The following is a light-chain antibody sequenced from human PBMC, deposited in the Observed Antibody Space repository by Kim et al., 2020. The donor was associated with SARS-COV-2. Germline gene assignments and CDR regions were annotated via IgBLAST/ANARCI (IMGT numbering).Light chain of an antibody. Sequence: SSELTQDPAVSVALGQTVRITCQGDSLRSYFASWYQQKPGQAPVLVFYGKNNRPSGIPDRFSGSYSGNTASLTITAAQAGDEADYYCNSRESSANHWMFGGGTQLTVL. CDR3: NSRESSANHWM. V-gene: IGLV3-19*01. J-gene: IGLJ3*02. CDR1: SLRSYF. CDR2: GKN.